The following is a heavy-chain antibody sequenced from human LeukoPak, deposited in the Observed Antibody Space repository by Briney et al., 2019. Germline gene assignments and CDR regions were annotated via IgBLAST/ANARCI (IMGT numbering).Heavy chain of an antibody. CDR2: IRSKAYGGTT. V-gene: IGHV3-49*03. CDR3: TREDTKYSSSWYAGDY. D-gene: IGHD6-13*01. J-gene: IGHJ4*02. Sequence: GGSLRLPCTASGFTFGDYAMSWFRQAPGKGLEWVGFIRSKAYGGTTEYAASVKGRFTISRDDSKSIAYLQMNSLKTEDTAVYYCTREDTKYSSSWYAGDYWGQGTLVTVSS. CDR1: GFTFGDYA.